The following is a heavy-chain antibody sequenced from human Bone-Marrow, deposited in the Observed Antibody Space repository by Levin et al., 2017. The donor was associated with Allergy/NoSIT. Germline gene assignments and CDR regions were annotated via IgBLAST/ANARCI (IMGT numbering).Heavy chain of an antibody. D-gene: IGHD3-22*01. Sequence: GESLKISCAASGFTFSSYEMNWVRQAPGKGLEWVSYISSSGSTIYYADSVKGRFTISRDNAKNSLYLQMNSLRAEDTAVYYCARDLGYDSSDSFDYWGQGTLVTVSS. V-gene: IGHV3-48*03. CDR3: ARDLGYDSSDSFDY. J-gene: IGHJ4*02. CDR1: GFTFSSYE. CDR2: ISSSGSTI.